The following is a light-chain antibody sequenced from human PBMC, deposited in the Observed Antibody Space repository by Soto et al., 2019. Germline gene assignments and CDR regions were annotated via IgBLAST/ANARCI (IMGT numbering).Light chain of an antibody. CDR2: GAS. Sequence: EIVLTQSPGTLSLSPGERATLSCRASQSVSSSVLAWYQQKPGQAPRLLIYGASSRATDIPDRFSGSGSGTDFTLTISRLEPEDFAVYYCLQYDSSPWTFGQGTKVEIK. V-gene: IGKV3-20*01. CDR1: QSVSSSV. J-gene: IGKJ1*01. CDR3: LQYDSSPWT.